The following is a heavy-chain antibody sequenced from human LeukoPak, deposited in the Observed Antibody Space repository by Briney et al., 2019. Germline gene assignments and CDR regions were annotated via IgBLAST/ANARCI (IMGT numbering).Heavy chain of an antibody. CDR2: INSDGSTT. CDR3: GRDDWGSLNY. D-gene: IGHD7-27*01. CDR1: GFTFSTSW. Sequence: PGGSLRLSCAASGFTFSTSWMHWVRQAPGKGLVWVARINSDGSTTTHADSVKGRFTISRDNAKNTLYLQMNSLRAEDTAVYYCGRDDWGSLNYWGQGTLVTASS. J-gene: IGHJ4*02. V-gene: IGHV3-74*03.